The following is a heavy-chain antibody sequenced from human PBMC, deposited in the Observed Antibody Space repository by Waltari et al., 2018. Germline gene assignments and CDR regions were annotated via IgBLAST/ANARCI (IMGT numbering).Heavy chain of an antibody. Sequence: EVQVLESGGGLVQPGGSLRLPCAASGFIVNNFAINWVRQAPGKGREWVSGINGYGDKTYYADSVKGRFTLSRDNSRNTLSLQMNSLRAEDTAVYYCAKAHFYDTSGYIEHWGQGTLVTVSS. CDR1: GFIVNNFA. D-gene: IGHD3-22*01. V-gene: IGHV3-23*01. J-gene: IGHJ5*02. CDR3: AKAHFYDTSGYIEH. CDR2: INGYGDKT.